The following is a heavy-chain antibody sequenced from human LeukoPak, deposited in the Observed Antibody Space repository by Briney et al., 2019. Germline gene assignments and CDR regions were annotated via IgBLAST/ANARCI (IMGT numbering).Heavy chain of an antibody. Sequence: GGSLRLSCAASGFTFSNYAMHWVRQAPGKGLEWVAVISYDGSQKYHADSVKGRFTISRDNSKNTLFLQMNSLRPEDTAVYYCATEQWLDGNAFDIWGQGTMVTVSS. CDR3: ATEQWLDGNAFDI. D-gene: IGHD6-19*01. V-gene: IGHV3-30*04. CDR1: GFTFSNYA. CDR2: ISYDGSQK. J-gene: IGHJ3*02.